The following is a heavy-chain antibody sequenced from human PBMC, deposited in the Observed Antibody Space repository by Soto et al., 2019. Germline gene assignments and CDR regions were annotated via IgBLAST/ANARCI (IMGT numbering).Heavy chain of an antibody. CDR1: GYTFTRYT. CDR2: INTGRGNT. Sequence: QVQLVQSGAEVKKPGASVKISCKTSGYTFTRYTIHWVRQAPGQRLEWMGWINTGRGNTKYSEKLQGRVTITADTSASTAYMELSSLTDADMALSYCSRDGYSSGYCSDYWGQGNRVTVSS. CDR3: SRDGYSSGYCSDY. J-gene: IGHJ4*02. D-gene: IGHD5-18*01. V-gene: IGHV1-3*04.